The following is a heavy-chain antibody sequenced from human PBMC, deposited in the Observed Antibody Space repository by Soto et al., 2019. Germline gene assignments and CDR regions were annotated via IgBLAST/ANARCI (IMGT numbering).Heavy chain of an antibody. V-gene: IGHV4-34*01. CDR3: APLSVSLSGPYGIHV. J-gene: IGHJ6*02. D-gene: IGHD2-15*01. CDR1: GGSFSGYY. CDR2: INHSGST. Sequence: TSETLSLTCAVYGGSFSGYYWSWIRQPPGKGLEWIGEINHSGSTNYNPSLKSRVTLSVDTSKNQFSVRLNSVTASDTAVYYCAPLSVSLSGPYGIHVWGQGTTVTVSS.